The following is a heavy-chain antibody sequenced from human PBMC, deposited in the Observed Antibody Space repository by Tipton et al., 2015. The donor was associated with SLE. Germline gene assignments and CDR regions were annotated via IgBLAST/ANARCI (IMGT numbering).Heavy chain of an antibody. Sequence: TLSLTCTVSSGSISSHYWSWTRQPPGKGLEWIGYIYYSGSTNYNPSLKSRVTISVDTSKNQFSLKLSSVTAADTAVYYCAREDSRGDYWDHGTLVPVSS. V-gene: IGHV4-59*11. CDR3: AREDSRGDY. CDR1: SGSISSHY. J-gene: IGHJ4*01. CDR2: IYYSGST. D-gene: IGHD6-13*01.